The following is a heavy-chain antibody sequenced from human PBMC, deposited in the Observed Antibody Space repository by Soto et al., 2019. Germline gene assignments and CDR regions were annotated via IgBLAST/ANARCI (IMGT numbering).Heavy chain of an antibody. V-gene: IGHV1-69*01. Sequence: QLQLVQSGAEVKKPGFSVKVSCKASGGTFSSYAISWVRQAPGQGLEWMGGFIPMFNRPHSARKFQGRVTITADESTSTAYMDLSSLRSEDTAVYYCARGQFHHVSNYYYALDVWGQGTTVTVSS. CDR3: ARGQFHHVSNYYYALDV. CDR1: GGTFSSYA. J-gene: IGHJ6*02. CDR2: FIPMFNRP.